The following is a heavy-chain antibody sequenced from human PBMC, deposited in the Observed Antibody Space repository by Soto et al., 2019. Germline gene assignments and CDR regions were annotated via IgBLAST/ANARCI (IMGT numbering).Heavy chain of an antibody. CDR2: IYYSGST. V-gene: IGHV4-30-4*01. CDR3: ARADSYQRFLEWLGKIPIKKNYYYYGMDV. CDR1: GGSISSGDYY. J-gene: IGHJ6*02. D-gene: IGHD3-3*01. Sequence: PSETLSLTCTVSGGSISSGDYYWSWIRQPPGKGLEWIGYIYYSGSTYYNPSLKSRVTISVDTSKNQFSLKLSSVTAADTAVYYCARADSYQRFLEWLGKIPIKKNYYYYGMDVWGQGTTVTVSS.